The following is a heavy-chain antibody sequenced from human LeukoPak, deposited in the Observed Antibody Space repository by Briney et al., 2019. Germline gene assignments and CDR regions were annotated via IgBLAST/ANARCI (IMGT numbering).Heavy chain of an antibody. CDR3: AREKGY. V-gene: IGHV3-21*01. J-gene: IGHJ4*02. CDR1: GFTFSSYS. CDR2: ISSTSIYI. Sequence: GGSLRLSCAASGFTFSSYSMTWVRQAPGKGLEWVSYISSTSIYIYYADSVKGRFTISRDNAKNSLYLQMNSLRAEDTAVYYCAREKGYWGQGTLVTVSS.